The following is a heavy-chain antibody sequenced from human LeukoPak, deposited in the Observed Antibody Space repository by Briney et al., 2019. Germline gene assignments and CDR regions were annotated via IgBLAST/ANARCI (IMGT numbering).Heavy chain of an antibody. D-gene: IGHD3-9*01. CDR3: AKESNWLYYFDY. CDR1: GFTFSSYA. J-gene: IGHJ4*02. CDR2: ISGSGGST. V-gene: IGHV3-23*01. Sequence: GGSLRLSCAASGFTFSSYAMSWVRQAPGKGLEWVSTISGSGGSTYYADSVKGRFTISRDNSKNTLYLQMNSLGAEDTAVYYCAKESNWLYYFDYWGQGTLVTVSS.